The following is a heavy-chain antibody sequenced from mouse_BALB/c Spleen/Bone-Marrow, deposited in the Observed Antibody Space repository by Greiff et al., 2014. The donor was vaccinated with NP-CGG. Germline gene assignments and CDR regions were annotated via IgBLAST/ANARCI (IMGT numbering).Heavy chain of an antibody. J-gene: IGHJ4*01. D-gene: IGHD2-3*01. CDR3: ARRGYDGYYYYAMDY. CDR2: IHYSGST. V-gene: IGHV3-1*02. CDR1: GYSITSAYS. Sequence: VQLKESGPDLVKPSQSLSLTCTVTGYSITSAYSWHWIRQFPGDKLEWMGYIHYSGSTNYNPSLKSRISITRDTSKNQFFLQLNSVTTEDTATYYCARRGYDGYYYYAMDYWGQGTSVTVSS.